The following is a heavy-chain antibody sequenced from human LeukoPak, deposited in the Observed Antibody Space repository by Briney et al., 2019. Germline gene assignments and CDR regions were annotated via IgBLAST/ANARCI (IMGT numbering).Heavy chain of an antibody. CDR2: ISYDGSNK. CDR1: GFTFSNYG. Sequence: SGRSLRLSCAASGFTFSNYGMHWVRQAPGKGLEWVAVISYDGSNKYYADSVKGRFTISRDNSKNTLYLQMNSLRAEDTAVYYCARDSRGLLDYWGQGTLVTVSS. D-gene: IGHD2/OR15-2a*01. CDR3: ARDSRGLLDY. V-gene: IGHV3-30*03. J-gene: IGHJ4*02.